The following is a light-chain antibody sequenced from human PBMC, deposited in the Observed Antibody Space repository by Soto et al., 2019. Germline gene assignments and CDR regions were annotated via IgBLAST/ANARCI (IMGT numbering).Light chain of an antibody. V-gene: IGKV3-15*01. CDR1: QSVSSN. J-gene: IGKJ1*01. CDR2: GAS. CDR3: KQYNNWTPWT. Sequence: EIVMTHSPATLSVSPVERATLSCRASQSVSSNLAWYQQKPDQAPRLLIYGASTRATGIPARVSGSGSATEFTLTISRLQSDEFAFCYCKQYNNWTPWTFGHGDKVEFK.